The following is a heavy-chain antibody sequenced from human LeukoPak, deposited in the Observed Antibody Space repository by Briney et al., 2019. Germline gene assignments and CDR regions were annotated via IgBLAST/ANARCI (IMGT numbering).Heavy chain of an antibody. V-gene: IGHV3-30*18. CDR1: GFTFSSYG. CDR2: ISYDGSNK. Sequence: GGSLRLSCAASGFTFSSYGMHWVRQAPGKGLEWVAVISYDGSNKYYADSVKGRFTISRDNSKNTLYLQMNSLRAEDMAVYYCAKDRRVYDILTPFDYWGQGTLVTVSS. D-gene: IGHD3-9*01. CDR3: AKDRRVYDILTPFDY. J-gene: IGHJ4*02.